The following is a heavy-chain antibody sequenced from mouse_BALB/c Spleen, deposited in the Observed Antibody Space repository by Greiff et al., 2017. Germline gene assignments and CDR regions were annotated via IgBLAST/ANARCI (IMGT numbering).Heavy chain of an antibody. CDR2: IDPANGNT. CDR1: GFNIKDTY. J-gene: IGHJ3*01. D-gene: IGHD1-1*01. Sequence: EVQVVESGAELVKPGASVKLSCTASGFNIKDTYMHWVKQRPEQGLEWIGRIDPANGNTKYDPKFQGKATITADTSSNTAYLQLSSLTSEDTAVYYCARPDYYGSSPAWFAYWGQGTLVTVSA. V-gene: IGHV14-3*02. CDR3: ARPDYYGSSPAWFAY.